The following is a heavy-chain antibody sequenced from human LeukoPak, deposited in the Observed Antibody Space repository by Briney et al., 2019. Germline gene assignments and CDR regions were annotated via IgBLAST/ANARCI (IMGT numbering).Heavy chain of an antibody. D-gene: IGHD3-10*01. Sequence: PSETLSLTCTVSGGSISSYYWSWIRQPPGKGLEWIGYIYYSGSTNYNPSLKSRVTISVDTSKNQFSLKLSSVTAADTAVYYCARGAYGSGRCWFDPWGQGTLVTVSS. V-gene: IGHV4-59*12. CDR3: ARGAYGSGRCWFDP. CDR2: IYYSGST. CDR1: GGSISSYY. J-gene: IGHJ5*02.